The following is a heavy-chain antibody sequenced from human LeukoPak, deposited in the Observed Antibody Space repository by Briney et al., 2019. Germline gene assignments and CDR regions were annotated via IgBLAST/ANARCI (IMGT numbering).Heavy chain of an antibody. CDR2: ISGDGGAT. CDR3: AKSRSRDWGYFEY. D-gene: IGHD3-16*01. CDR1: GFSFSSYA. J-gene: IGHJ4*02. V-gene: IGHV3-23*01. Sequence: GGSLRLSCGASGFSFSSYAMNWVRQAPGKGLEWVSTISGDGGATHYADSVKGRFTIARSNSKNTLFLQMNSLRAEDTAVYYCAKSRSRDWGYFEYWGRGTLVTASS.